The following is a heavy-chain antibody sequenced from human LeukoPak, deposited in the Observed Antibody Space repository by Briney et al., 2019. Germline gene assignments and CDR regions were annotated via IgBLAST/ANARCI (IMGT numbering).Heavy chain of an antibody. CDR3: ARGHSGYDSGLDS. V-gene: IGHV3-30*04. J-gene: IGHJ4*02. CDR2: ISYDGDNK. Sequence: GRSLRLSCAASGFIFSSYAIHWVRQAPGKGLDWVAVISYDGDNKYYADSVKGRFTISRDNSRNTLYLQVNSLRPEDTAVYYCARGHSGYDSGLDSWGQGTLVTVSS. CDR1: GFIFSSYA. D-gene: IGHD5-12*01.